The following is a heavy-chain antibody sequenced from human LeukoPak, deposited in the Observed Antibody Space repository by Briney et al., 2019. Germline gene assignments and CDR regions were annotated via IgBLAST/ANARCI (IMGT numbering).Heavy chain of an antibody. CDR1: GFTFSSYS. J-gene: IGHJ3*02. Sequence: TGGSLRLSCAASGFTFSSYSMNWVRQAPGKGLEWVSYISSSSSTIYYADSVKGRFTISRDNSKNTLYLQMNSLRAEDTAVYYCAKLDSGNDAFDIWGQGTMVTVSS. CDR3: AKLDSGNDAFDI. CDR2: ISSSSSTI. V-gene: IGHV3-48*01. D-gene: IGHD3-10*01.